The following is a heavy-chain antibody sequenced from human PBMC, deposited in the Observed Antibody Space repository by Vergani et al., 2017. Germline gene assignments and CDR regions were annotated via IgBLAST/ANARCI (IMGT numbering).Heavy chain of an antibody. D-gene: IGHD3-22*01. CDR1: GYTFTRYY. J-gene: IGHJ4*02. CDR2: INPSGGST. Sequence: QVQLVPSGAAVKKPGASVKVSCKASGYTFTRYYMPWVRQAPGQGLEWMGIINPSGGSTSYAQKFPGRVTMTRDTSTSTVYMELSSLSSDDTAVYYCTRGWYYGSIAYWAYWGQGTLVTVSS. CDR3: TRGWYYGSIAYWAY. V-gene: IGHV1-46*03.